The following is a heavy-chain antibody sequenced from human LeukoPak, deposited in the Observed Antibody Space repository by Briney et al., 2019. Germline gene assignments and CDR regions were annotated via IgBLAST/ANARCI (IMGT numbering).Heavy chain of an antibody. Sequence: PSETLSLTCAVYGGSFSGHYWSWIRQPPGKGLEWIGEINHSGSTNYNPSLKSRVTIGVDTSKNQFSLKVRSVTAADTAVYYCARDPNGDYIGAFDMWGPGTMVTVSS. CDR2: INHSGST. D-gene: IGHD4-17*01. CDR1: GGSFSGHY. J-gene: IGHJ3*02. CDR3: ARDPNGDYIGAFDM. V-gene: IGHV4-34*01.